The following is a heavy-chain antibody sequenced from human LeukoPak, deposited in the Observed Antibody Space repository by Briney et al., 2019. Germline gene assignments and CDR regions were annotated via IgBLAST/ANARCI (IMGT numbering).Heavy chain of an antibody. V-gene: IGHV1-69*05. CDR2: IIPIFGTA. J-gene: IGHJ4*02. D-gene: IGHD5-18*01. CDR3: ARGRGYSYGYPGLDY. CDR1: GRTFSSYA. Sequence: GASVKVSCKASGRTFSSYAISWVRQAPGQRLEWMGGIIPIFGTANYAQKCQGRVTITTDESTSTAYMELSRLRSEDTAVYYCARGRGYSYGYPGLDYWGQGTLVTVSS.